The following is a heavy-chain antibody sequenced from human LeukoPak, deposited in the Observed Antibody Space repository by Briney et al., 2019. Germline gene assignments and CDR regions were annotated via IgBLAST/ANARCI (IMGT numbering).Heavy chain of an antibody. Sequence: ASVKVSCKASGYTFTSYYMHWVRQAPGQGLEWMGIINPSGGSTSYAQKFQGRVTITADESTSTAYMELSSLRSEDTAVYYCARRARDDFWSGYFRSWYYYYGMDVWGQGTTVTVSS. CDR2: INPSGGST. CDR1: GYTFTSYY. D-gene: IGHD3-3*01. CDR3: ARRARDDFWSGYFRSWYYYYGMDV. V-gene: IGHV1-46*01. J-gene: IGHJ6*02.